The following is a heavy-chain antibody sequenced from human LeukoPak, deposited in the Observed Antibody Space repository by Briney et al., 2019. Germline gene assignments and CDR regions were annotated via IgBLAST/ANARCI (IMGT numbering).Heavy chain of an antibody. D-gene: IGHD6-13*01. V-gene: IGHV1-18*01. CDR2: ISAYNGNT. Sequence: ASVKVSCKASGYTFTTFGVTWVRQAPRQGLEWMGWISAYNGNTNYAQKLQGRVTMTTDTSTSTAYMELRSLRSDDTAVYYCARDSPAAAGSVDPWGQGTLVTVSS. CDR1: GYTFTTFG. CDR3: ARDSPAAAGSVDP. J-gene: IGHJ5*02.